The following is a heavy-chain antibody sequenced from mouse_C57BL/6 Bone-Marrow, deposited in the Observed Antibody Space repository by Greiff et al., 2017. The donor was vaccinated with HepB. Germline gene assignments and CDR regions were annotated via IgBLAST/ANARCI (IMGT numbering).Heavy chain of an antibody. CDR3: ARRDYDYDGSWFAY. D-gene: IGHD2-4*01. Sequence: QVQLQQPGAELVRPGSSVKLSCKASGYTFTSYWMHWVKQRPIQGLEWIGNIDPSDSETHYNQKFKDKATLTVDKSSSTAYMQLSSLTSEASAVYYGARRDYDYDGSWFAYWGQGTLVTVSA. V-gene: IGHV1-52*01. CDR1: GYTFTSYW. J-gene: IGHJ3*01. CDR2: IDPSDSET.